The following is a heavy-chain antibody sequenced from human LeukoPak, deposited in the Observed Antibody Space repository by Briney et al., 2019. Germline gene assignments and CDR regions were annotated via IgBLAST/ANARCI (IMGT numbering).Heavy chain of an antibody. V-gene: IGHV4-39*01. CDR3: ARRFTAAAGPDY. J-gene: IGHJ4*02. D-gene: IGHD6-13*01. CDR2: IYYTGSGST. Sequence: SETLSLTCTVSGGSISSSSYYWGWIRQPPGKGLEWIGSIYYTGSGSTHYNPSVKSRVTISVDTSKKQFSLKLSSVTAADTAVYYCARRFTAAAGPDYWGQGTLVTVSS. CDR1: GGSISSSSYY.